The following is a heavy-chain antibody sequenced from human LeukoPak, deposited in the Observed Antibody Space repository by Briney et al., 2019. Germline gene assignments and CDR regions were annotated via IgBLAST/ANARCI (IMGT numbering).Heavy chain of an antibody. Sequence: QPGGSLRLSCIASGFTFSGDAMNWIRQVPGKGLEWVSAISGSGAHTFYADSVEGRFTVSRDNFNDTLYLQMNSLRVDDTAIYYCARDWFNDYWGQGTLVTVSS. D-gene: IGHD3-9*01. J-gene: IGHJ4*02. CDR3: ARDWFNDY. V-gene: IGHV3-23*01. CDR2: ISGSGAHT. CDR1: GFTFSGDA.